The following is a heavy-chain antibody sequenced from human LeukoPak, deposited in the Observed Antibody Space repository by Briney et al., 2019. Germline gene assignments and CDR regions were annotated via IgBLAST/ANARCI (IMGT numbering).Heavy chain of an antibody. Sequence: NPSQTLSLTCTVSGGSISSGGYYWSWIRQPPGKGLEWIGYIYHSGSTYYNPSLKSRVTISVDRSKNQFSLKLSSVTAADTAVYYCARDRSSSSWIDYWGQGTLVTVSS. CDR3: ARDRSSSSWIDY. D-gene: IGHD6-13*01. CDR1: GGSISSGGYY. J-gene: IGHJ4*02. V-gene: IGHV4-30-2*01. CDR2: IYHSGST.